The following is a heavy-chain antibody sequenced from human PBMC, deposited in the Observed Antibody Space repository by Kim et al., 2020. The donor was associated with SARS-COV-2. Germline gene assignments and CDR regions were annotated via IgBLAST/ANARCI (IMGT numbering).Heavy chain of an antibody. Sequence: DTVKGRFTISRDNSRNPLYLKINSLRAEDTAVYYCAKVLGLKVVPGAWFDPWGQGTLVTVSS. CDR3: AKVLGLKVVPGAWFDP. J-gene: IGHJ5*02. D-gene: IGHD2-2*01. V-gene: IGHV3-23*01.